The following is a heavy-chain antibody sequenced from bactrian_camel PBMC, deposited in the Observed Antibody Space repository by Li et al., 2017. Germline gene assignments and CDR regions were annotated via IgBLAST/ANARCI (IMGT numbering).Heavy chain of an antibody. CDR2: IDTGGST. D-gene: IGHD7*01. Sequence: HVQLVESGGGPVQAGGSLRLSCAASGSSYCAYDMSWYRQVPGKEREGVADIDTGGSTSYADSVKGRFTISRDNAKNTVYLRMNSLKSEDTALYYCATTDGVNTVYNYWGQGTQVTVS. CDR1: GSSYCAYD. CDR3: ATTDGVNTVYNY. J-gene: IGHJ4*01. V-gene: IGHV3S53*01.